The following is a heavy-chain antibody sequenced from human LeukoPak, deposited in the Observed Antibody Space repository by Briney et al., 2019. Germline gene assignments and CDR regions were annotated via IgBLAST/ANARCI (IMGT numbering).Heavy chain of an antibody. V-gene: IGHV3-7*01. Sequence: PGGSLRLSCAASGFTFSSYWMSWVRQAPGKGLEWVANIKQDGSEKYYVDSVKGRFTISRDNAKNSLYLQMNSLRAEDTAVYYCARGQRYSSGWYPGDYWGQGTLVTVSS. J-gene: IGHJ4*02. CDR1: GFTFSSYW. CDR2: IKQDGSEK. D-gene: IGHD6-19*01. CDR3: ARGQRYSSGWYPGDY.